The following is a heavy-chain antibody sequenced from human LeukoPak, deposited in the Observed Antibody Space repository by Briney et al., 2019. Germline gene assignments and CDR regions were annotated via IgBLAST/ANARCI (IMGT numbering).Heavy chain of an antibody. CDR1: GFTFSSYW. J-gene: IGHJ6*02. Sequence: PGGSLRLSCAASGFTFSSYWMHWVRQAPGKGLVWVSRINSDGSSTSYADSVKGRFTISRDNAKNTLYLQMNSLRDEDTAVYYCAREGTYYYGMDVWGQGTTVTVSS. V-gene: IGHV3-74*01. CDR2: INSDGSST. CDR3: AREGTYYYGMDV.